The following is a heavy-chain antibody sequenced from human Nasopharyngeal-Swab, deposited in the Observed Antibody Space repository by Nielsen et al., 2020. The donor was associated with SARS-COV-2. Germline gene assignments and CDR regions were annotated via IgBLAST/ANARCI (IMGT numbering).Heavy chain of an antibody. J-gene: IGHJ4*02. CDR1: GFTFSRYG. Sequence: GESLKISCEASGFTFSRYGMNWVRQAPGKGLEWLSSISSDSGAKYHADSVKGRFTISRDNAKNSLYLEMNSLRAEDTAVYYCLRGDRRDYWGPGTLVSVSS. CDR3: LRGDRRDY. CDR2: ISSDSGAK. D-gene: IGHD3-22*01. V-gene: IGHV3-21*01.